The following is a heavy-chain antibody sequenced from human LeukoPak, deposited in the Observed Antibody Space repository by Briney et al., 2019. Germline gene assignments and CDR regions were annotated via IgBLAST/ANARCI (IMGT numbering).Heavy chain of an antibody. CDR2: INHTGST. J-gene: IGHJ4*02. V-gene: IGHV4-34*01. D-gene: IGHD4-17*01. CDR3: ARGSDYGDYETLYY. Sequence: SETLSLTCAVYGGSFSGYYWSWIRQPPGKGLEWIGEINHTGSTNYNPSLKSRVTISVDTSKNQFSLNLSSVTAADTAVYYCARGSDYGDYETLYYWGQGTLVTLSS. CDR1: GGSFSGYY.